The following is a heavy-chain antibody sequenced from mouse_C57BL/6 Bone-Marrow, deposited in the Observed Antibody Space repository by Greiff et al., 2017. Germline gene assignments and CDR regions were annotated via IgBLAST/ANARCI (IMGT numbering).Heavy chain of an antibody. CDR1: GFTFSDYG. CDR3: ARREDLLRYFDV. V-gene: IGHV5-15*01. D-gene: IGHD1-1*01. CDR2: ISNLAYSI. Sequence: EVKLMESGGGLVQPGGSLKLSCAASGFTFSDYGMAWVRQAPRKGPEWVAFISNLAYSIYYADTVTGRFTISRENAKNTLYLEMSSLRSEDTAMYYCARREDLLRYFDVWGTGTTVTVSS. J-gene: IGHJ1*03.